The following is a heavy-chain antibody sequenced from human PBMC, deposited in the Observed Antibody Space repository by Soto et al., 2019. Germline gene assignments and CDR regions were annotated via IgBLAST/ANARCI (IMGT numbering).Heavy chain of an antibody. CDR3: ASLMFDCGGDCYRVRDY. CDR2: IYYSGST. J-gene: IGHJ4*02. V-gene: IGHV4-59*01. D-gene: IGHD2-21*02. CDR1: GGSISSYY. Sequence: SETLSLTCTVSGGSISSYYWSWIRQPPGKGLEWIGYIYYSGSTNYNPSLKSRVTISVDTSKNQFSLKLSSVTAADTAVYYCASLMFDCGGDCYRVRDYWGQGTLVTVSS.